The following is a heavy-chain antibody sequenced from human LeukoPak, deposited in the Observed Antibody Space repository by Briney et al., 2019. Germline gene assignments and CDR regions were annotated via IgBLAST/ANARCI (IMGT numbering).Heavy chain of an antibody. CDR1: GFTFDDYA. D-gene: IGHD3-10*01. CDR2: ISWNSGSI. J-gene: IGHJ4*02. V-gene: IGHV3-9*01. CDR3: ARETIWFGELLFDY. Sequence: GGSLRLSCAASGFTFDDYAMHWVRQGPGKDLEWVSGISWNSGSIGYADSVKGRFTISRDNAKNSLYLQMNSLRAEDTALYYCARETIWFGELLFDYWGQGTLVTVSS.